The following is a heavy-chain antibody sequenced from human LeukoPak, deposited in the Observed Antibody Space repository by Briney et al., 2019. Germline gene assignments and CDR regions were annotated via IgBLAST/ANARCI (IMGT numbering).Heavy chain of an antibody. CDR1: GYTFTGYY. CDR3: ARDRGLWIQLWHNFDY. V-gene: IGHV1-2*02. Sequence: ASVKVSCKASGYTFTGYYIHWVRQAPGQGFEWMGWINPNSGGTNYAQKFQGRVTMTRDTSISTAYMELSRLRSDDTAVYYCARDRGLWIQLWHNFDYWGQGTLVTVSS. D-gene: IGHD5-18*01. CDR2: INPNSGGT. J-gene: IGHJ4*02.